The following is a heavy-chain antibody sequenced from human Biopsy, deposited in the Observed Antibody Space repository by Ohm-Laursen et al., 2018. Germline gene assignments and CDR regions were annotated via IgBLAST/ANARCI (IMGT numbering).Heavy chain of an antibody. V-gene: IGHV4-39*01. CDR2: VCYSGST. J-gene: IGHJ4*02. CDR1: GGSISSRNHY. Sequence: SETLSLTCSVSGGSISSRNHYWGWLRQPPGEGLEWIGHVCYSGSTFYNSSLESRVTVSVGTSKNQFHLRLTSMSASDTAVYYCTRHSLDDFWSGAHYYFDYWGLGTLVTVSS. CDR3: TRHSLDDFWSGAHYYFDY. D-gene: IGHD3-3*01.